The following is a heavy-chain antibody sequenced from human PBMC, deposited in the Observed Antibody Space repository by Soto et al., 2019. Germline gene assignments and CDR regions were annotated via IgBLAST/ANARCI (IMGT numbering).Heavy chain of an antibody. Sequence: GASVKVSCKASGGTFSSYAISWVRQAPGQGLEWMGGIIPIFGTANYAQKFQGRVTITADESTSTAYMELSSLRSEDTAVYYCASLAPRIAAANPNDYWGQGTLVTVSS. V-gene: IGHV1-69*13. D-gene: IGHD6-13*01. CDR2: IIPIFGTA. CDR1: GGTFSSYA. J-gene: IGHJ4*02. CDR3: ASLAPRIAAANPNDY.